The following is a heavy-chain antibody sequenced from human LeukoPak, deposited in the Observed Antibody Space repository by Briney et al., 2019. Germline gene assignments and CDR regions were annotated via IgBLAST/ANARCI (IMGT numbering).Heavy chain of an antibody. CDR3: ARDKIVGATLLDY. Sequence: GGSLRLSCAASGFSFSNYWMSWVRQAPGKGLEWVANIKPDGSEKYYVDSVKGRFTISRDNAKNSLYLQMNSLRAEDTAVYYCARDKIVGATLLDYWGQGTLVTVSS. D-gene: IGHD1-26*01. J-gene: IGHJ4*02. CDR1: GFSFSNYW. V-gene: IGHV3-7*01. CDR2: IKPDGSEK.